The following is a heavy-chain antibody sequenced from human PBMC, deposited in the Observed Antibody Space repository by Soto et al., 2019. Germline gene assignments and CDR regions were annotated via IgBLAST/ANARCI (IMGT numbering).Heavy chain of an antibody. Sequence: GASVKVSCKASGYTFTSYGISWVRQAPGQGLEWMGWISAYNGNTNYAQKLQGRVTMTTDTSTSTAYMELRSLRSDDTAVYYCARDLYDILTGYTPLDYYYGMDVWGQGTTVTVSS. V-gene: IGHV1-18*01. CDR2: ISAYNGNT. CDR3: ARDLYDILTGYTPLDYYYGMDV. D-gene: IGHD3-9*01. CDR1: GYTFTSYG. J-gene: IGHJ6*02.